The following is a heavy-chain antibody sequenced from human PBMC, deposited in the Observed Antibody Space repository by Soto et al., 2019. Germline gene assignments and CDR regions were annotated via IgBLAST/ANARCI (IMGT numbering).Heavy chain of an antibody. Sequence: GGPLRLSCAASGFTFSSYAMHWVRQAPGKGREWVAVISYDGSNKYYADSVKGRFTISRDNSKNTLYLQMNSLRAEDTAVYYCAREPLRYPRYEVYYGMEVWGQGSTVTVS. D-gene: IGHD4-17*01. CDR3: AREPLRYPRYEVYYGMEV. CDR1: GFTFSSYA. CDR2: ISYDGSNK. V-gene: IGHV3-30-3*01. J-gene: IGHJ6*02.